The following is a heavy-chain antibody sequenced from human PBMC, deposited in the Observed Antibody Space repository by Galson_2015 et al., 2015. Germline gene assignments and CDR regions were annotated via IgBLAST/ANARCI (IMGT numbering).Heavy chain of an antibody. J-gene: IGHJ5*02. CDR1: GDSVSSNSAA. CDR3: ARLEMATIPNWFDP. Sequence: CAISGDSVSSNSAAWNWIRQSPSRGLEWLGRTYYRSKWYNDYAVSVKSRITINPDTSKNQFSLQLNSVTPEDTAVYYCARLEMATIPNWFDPWGQGTLVTVSS. D-gene: IGHD5-24*01. V-gene: IGHV6-1*01. CDR2: TYYRSKWYN.